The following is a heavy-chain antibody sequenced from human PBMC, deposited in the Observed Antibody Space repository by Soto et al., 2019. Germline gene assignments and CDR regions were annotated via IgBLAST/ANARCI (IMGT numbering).Heavy chain of an antibody. D-gene: IGHD2-21*01. Sequence: QVQLVESGGDVVQPGRSLRLSCAASGFTFSSYGMHWVRQAPGKGLEWVAVISYDGSVKYYADSVKGRFTISRDNSKNTLYLQMNSLRAEDTAVYYCAGEVASGYWGQVTLVTVSS. CDR1: GFTFSSYG. V-gene: IGHV3-30*03. CDR2: ISYDGSVK. J-gene: IGHJ4*02. CDR3: AGEVASGY.